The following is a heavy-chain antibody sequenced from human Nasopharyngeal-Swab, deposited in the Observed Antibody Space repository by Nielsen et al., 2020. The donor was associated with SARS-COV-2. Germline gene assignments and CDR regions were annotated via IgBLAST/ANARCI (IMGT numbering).Heavy chain of an antibody. D-gene: IGHD4-17*01. Sequence: GESLKISCAASGFTFSSYWMSWVRQAPGKGLEWVANIKQDGGEKNYVDSVKGRFTISRDNAKNSLYLQMNTLRAEDTAVYYCVRDVIATVTTPPDYWSQGTLVTVSS. J-gene: IGHJ4*02. CDR3: VRDVIATVTTPPDY. V-gene: IGHV3-7*01. CDR1: GFTFSSYW. CDR2: IKQDGGEK.